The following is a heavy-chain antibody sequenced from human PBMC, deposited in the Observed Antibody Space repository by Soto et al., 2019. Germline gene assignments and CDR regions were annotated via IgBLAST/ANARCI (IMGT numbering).Heavy chain of an antibody. D-gene: IGHD3-10*01. CDR1: GYTFTSYG. J-gene: IGHJ5*02. CDR2: ISAYNGNT. CDR3: ARDYLHYGSGSYWPDP. Sequence: ASVKVSCKASGYTFTSYGISWVRQAPGQGLEWMGWISAYNGNTNYAQKLQGRVTMTTDTSTSTAYMELRSLRSDDTAVYYCARDYLHYGSGSYWPDPWGQGTLVTVSS. V-gene: IGHV1-18*01.